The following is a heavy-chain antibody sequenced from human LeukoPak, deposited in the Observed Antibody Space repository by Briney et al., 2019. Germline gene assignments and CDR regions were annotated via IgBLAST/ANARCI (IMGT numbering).Heavy chain of an antibody. Sequence: GSLRLSCAASGFTFSTYNMNWVRQAPGKGLEWISYISSSSSPIYYADSVKGRFTICRDNAKNSLYLQMNSLRDEDTAVYYCARDPYSRNDYWGQGALVSVSS. J-gene: IGHJ4*02. D-gene: IGHD4-11*01. CDR3: ARDPYSRNDY. CDR2: ISSSSSPI. V-gene: IGHV3-48*02. CDR1: GFTFSTYN.